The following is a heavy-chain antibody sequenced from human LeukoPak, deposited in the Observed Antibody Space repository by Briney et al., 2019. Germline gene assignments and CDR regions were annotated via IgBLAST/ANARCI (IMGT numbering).Heavy chain of an antibody. D-gene: IGHD3-10*01. CDR3: AKDKVRRMVREAVFHY. J-gene: IGHJ4*02. Sequence: GGSLRLSCAASGFAFSSYGMHWVRQAPGKGLEWVAFIRYDGSNKYYADSVKGRFAVSRDSSRNSLYLQMNSLTAEDSGLYFCAKDKVRRMVREAVFHYWGQGTLVTVSS. CDR1: GFAFSSYG. CDR2: IRYDGSNK. V-gene: IGHV3-30*02.